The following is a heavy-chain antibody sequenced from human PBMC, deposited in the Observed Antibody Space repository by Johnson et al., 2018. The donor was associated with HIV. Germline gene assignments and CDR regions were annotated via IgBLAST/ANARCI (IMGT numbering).Heavy chain of an antibody. V-gene: IGHV3-66*04. CDR1: GFTVSSNY. CDR3: TRHTVTGDAFDI. CDR2: IYDGGTT. Sequence: MQLVESGGGVVQPGRSLRLSCAASGFTVSSNYMSWVRQAPGKGLEWVSFIYDGGTTYYADSVKGRFTISRDDSKNTAYQHMNSLQTGDTAVYYCTRHTVTGDAFDIWGQGTMVTVSS. J-gene: IGHJ3*02. D-gene: IGHD4-17*01.